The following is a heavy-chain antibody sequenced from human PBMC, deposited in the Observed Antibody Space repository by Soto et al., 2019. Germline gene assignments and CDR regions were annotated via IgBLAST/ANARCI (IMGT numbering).Heavy chain of an antibody. D-gene: IGHD6-19*01. Sequence: GGSLRLSCAASGFTFSDYYMSWIRQAPGKGLEWVSYISSSGSTIYYADSVKGRFTISRDNAKNSLYLQMNSLRAEDTAVYYCARGGDGVSFIGIAVAPEAFDIWGQGTMVTVSS. J-gene: IGHJ3*02. CDR1: GFTFSDYY. CDR3: ARGGDGVSFIGIAVAPEAFDI. CDR2: ISSSGSTI. V-gene: IGHV3-11*01.